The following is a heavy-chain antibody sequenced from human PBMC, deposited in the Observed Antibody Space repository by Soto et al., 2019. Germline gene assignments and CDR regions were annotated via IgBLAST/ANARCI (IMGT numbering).Heavy chain of an antibody. D-gene: IGHD3-10*01. V-gene: IGHV1-18*01. Sequence: QVQLVQSGAEVKKPGASVKVSCKASGYTFTSYGISWVRQAPGQGLEWMGWISAYNGNTNYAQKPQGRVTMTTDTSTGTAYMELRSLRSDGTGVYYCARDKGDGSGSYYGYWGQGTLVTVSS. CDR2: ISAYNGNT. CDR1: GYTFTSYG. J-gene: IGHJ4*02. CDR3: ARDKGDGSGSYYGY.